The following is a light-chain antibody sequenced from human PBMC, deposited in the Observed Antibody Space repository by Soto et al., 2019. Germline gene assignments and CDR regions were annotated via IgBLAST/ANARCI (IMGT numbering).Light chain of an antibody. CDR1: QSAISN. V-gene: IGKV3-15*01. CDR2: DAS. Sequence: EIVMTQSPATLSLSPGERGTLCCRASQSAISNLAWYQQKPGQTPRLLIYDASTRATDIPARFSGSGSGTDFTLTSSSLLSEDFAVYYCHQYYKWPLTFGGGTKVDIK. J-gene: IGKJ4*01. CDR3: HQYYKWPLT.